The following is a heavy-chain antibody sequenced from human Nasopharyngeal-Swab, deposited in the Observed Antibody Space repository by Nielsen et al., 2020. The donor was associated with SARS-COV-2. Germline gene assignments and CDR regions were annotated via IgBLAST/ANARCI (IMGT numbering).Heavy chain of an antibody. Sequence: GESLKISCAASGFTFRSYAMGWVRQAPGKWLQWVSSISSSSTYIYYADSVKGRFTISRDSAKNTLYLQMNSLRPEDTAVYYSARVVGTNDYWGQGTLVTVSS. D-gene: IGHD1-26*01. J-gene: IGHJ4*02. CDR2: ISSSSTYI. CDR3: ARVVGTNDY. V-gene: IGHV3-21*01. CDR1: GFTFRSYA.